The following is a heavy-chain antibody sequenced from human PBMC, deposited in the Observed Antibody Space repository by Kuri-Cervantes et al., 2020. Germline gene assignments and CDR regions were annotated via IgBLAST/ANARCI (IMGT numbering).Heavy chain of an antibody. D-gene: IGHD3-22*01. CDR3: ARPRRSSGSAFDI. CDR1: GGSISSSSYY. J-gene: IGHJ3*02. Sequence: SETLSLTCTVSGGSISSSSYYWGWIRQPPGKGLEWIGSIYYSGSTYYNPSLKSRVTISVDTSKNQFSLKLSSVTAADTAVYYCARPRRSSGSAFDIWGQGTMVTVSS. CDR2: IYYSGST. V-gene: IGHV4-39*01.